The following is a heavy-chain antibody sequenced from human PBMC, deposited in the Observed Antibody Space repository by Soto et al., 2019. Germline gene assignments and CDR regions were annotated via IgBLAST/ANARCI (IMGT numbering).Heavy chain of an antibody. CDR1: GFTFSSYA. CDR2: ISYDGSNK. CDR3: ARDFWDKYYYDSSGYYSWFDP. J-gene: IGHJ5*02. Sequence: GGSLRLSCAASGFTFSSYAMHWVRRAPGKGLEWVAVISYDGSNKYYADSVKGRFTISRDNSKNTLYLQMNSLRAEDTAVYYYARDFWDKYYYDSSGYYSWFDPWGQGTLVTGSS. D-gene: IGHD3-22*01. V-gene: IGHV3-30-3*01.